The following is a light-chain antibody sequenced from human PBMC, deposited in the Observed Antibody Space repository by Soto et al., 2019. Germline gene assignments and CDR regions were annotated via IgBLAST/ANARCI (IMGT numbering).Light chain of an antibody. CDR1: SSNIGAGYD. CDR3: QSYDSSLSGHVV. V-gene: IGLV1-40*01. J-gene: IGLJ2*01. CDR2: GNS. Sequence: QSVLTQPPSVSGAPGQRVTISCTGSSSNIGAGYDVHWYQQLPGTAPKLLIYGNSKRPSGVPDRFSGSKSGTSASLAITGLQAEDEADDYCQSYDSSLSGHVVFGGGTKLTVL.